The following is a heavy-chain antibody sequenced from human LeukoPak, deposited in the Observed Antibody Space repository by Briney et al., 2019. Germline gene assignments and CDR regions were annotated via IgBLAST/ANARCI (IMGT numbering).Heavy chain of an antibody. D-gene: IGHD3-10*01. V-gene: IGHV4-39*07. J-gene: IGHJ3*02. CDR2: IYYSGST. CDR1: GGSISSSSYY. Sequence: SETLSLTCTVSGGSISSSSYYWGWIRQPPGKGLEWIGSIYYSGSTYYNPSLKSRVTISVDTSKNQFSLKLSSVTAADTAVYYCAREGTYYYGSGSYSSGGAFDIWGQGTMVTVSS. CDR3: AREGTYYYGSGSYSSGGAFDI.